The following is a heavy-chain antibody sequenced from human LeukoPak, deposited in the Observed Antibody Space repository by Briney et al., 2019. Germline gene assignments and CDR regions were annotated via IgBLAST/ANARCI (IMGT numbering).Heavy chain of an antibody. V-gene: IGHV3-20*04. CDR3: ARPPYYYDSTGYYYLAAFDI. Sequence: GGSLRLSCAASGFTFSGYAMSWVRQAPGKGLEWVSGINWNGGSRGYADSVKGRFTISRDNAKNSLYLQMNSLRAEDTALYYCARPPYYYDSTGYYYLAAFDIWGQGTMVTVSS. J-gene: IGHJ3*02. CDR2: INWNGGSR. D-gene: IGHD3-22*01. CDR1: GFTFSGYA.